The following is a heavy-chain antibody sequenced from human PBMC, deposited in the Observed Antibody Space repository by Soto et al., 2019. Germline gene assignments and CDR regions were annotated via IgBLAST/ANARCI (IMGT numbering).Heavy chain of an antibody. CDR1: GGLFSSYP. D-gene: IGHD3-22*01. J-gene: IGHJ4*02. V-gene: IGHV1-69*13. Sequence: VAAVKVSCKASGGLFSSYPISWVRQVPGQGLEWMGGIITFFQTAYYTQRFQGRVTITADESTNTAYMELSSLRSEDTPIYYCARGGSGYTWFNEFWGQGTLVTVSS. CDR3: ARGGSGYTWFNEF. CDR2: IITFFQTA.